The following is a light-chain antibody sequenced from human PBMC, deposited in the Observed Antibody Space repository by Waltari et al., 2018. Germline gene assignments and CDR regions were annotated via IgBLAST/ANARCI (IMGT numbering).Light chain of an antibody. CDR2: SAV. Sequence: EIVMTQSPATLSVSPGDTATLSCRASQSVSSNLAWYQQKPGQAPRLLIYSAVTRATGIPARFSGSVSGTEFTLTITSMQSEDFAVYYCQQYNDWPPWTFGQGTRVEMK. CDR3: QQYNDWPPWT. CDR1: QSVSSN. J-gene: IGKJ1*01. V-gene: IGKV3-15*01.